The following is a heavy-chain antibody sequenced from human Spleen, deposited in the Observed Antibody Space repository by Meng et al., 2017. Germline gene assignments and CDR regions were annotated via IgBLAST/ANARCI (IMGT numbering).Heavy chain of an antibody. Sequence: QGDLVEAGGGVVQPGRSLRLSCAASGVTFSSYGMHWVRQAPGKGLEWVAVIWYDGSNKYYADSVKGRFTISRDDSKSTLYLQMSGLRIDDTGVYYCTWDDKAVSDYWGQGTLVTVSS. CDR3: TWDDKAVSDY. CDR1: GVTFSSYG. D-gene: IGHD3-9*01. V-gene: IGHV3-33*01. J-gene: IGHJ4*02. CDR2: IWYDGSNK.